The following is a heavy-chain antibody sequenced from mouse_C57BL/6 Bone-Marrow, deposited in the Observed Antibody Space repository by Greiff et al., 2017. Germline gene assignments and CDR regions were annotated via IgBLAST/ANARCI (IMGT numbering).Heavy chain of an antibody. D-gene: IGHD3-1*01. CDR1: GFTFSSYA. CDR3: AREGLVYYFDY. V-gene: IGHV5-4*01. Sequence: EVNLVESGGGLVKPGGSLKLSCAASGFTFSSYAMSWVRQTPEKRLAWVATISDGGSYTYYPDNVKGRFTISRDNAKNNLYLQMSHLKSEDTAMYYCAREGLVYYFDYWGQGTTLTVSS. CDR2: ISDGGSYT. J-gene: IGHJ2*01.